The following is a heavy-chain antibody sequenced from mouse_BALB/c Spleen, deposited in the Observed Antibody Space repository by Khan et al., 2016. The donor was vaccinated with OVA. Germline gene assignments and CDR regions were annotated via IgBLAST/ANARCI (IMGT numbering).Heavy chain of an antibody. J-gene: IGHJ4*01. CDR3: ASSLLLYAMDY. V-gene: IGHV14-3*02. CDR1: GFNIKDTY. Sequence: VQLQQSGAELVKPGASVKLSCTASGFNIKDTYIHWVNQRPEQGLEWIGRIDPANGKTIYDPKFQGKATLEATPSSNTAYLHLSSLTSEDTVVYYCASSLLLYAMDYWGQGSSVTVSS. CDR2: IDPANGKT. D-gene: IGHD1-2*01.